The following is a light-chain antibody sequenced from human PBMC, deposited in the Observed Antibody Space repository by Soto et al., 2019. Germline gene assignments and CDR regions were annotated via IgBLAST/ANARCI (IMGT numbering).Light chain of an antibody. CDR3: QQYYSTPFT. J-gene: IGKJ3*01. V-gene: IGKV4-1*01. CDR2: WAS. Sequence: DIVMTQSPDSLAVSLGERASINCKSNQSVLYSSNDKNYLAWYQQKPGQPPKLLIYWASSRESGVPARFSGSGSGTEFTLTISSLQAEDVAVCYCQQYYSTPFTFGPGTIVEIK. CDR1: QSVLYSSNDKNY.